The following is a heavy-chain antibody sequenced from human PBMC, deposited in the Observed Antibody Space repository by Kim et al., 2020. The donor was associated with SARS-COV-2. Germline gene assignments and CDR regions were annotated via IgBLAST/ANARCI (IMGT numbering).Heavy chain of an antibody. J-gene: IGHJ5*02. CDR3: AREVPQRGWFDP. Sequence: SETLSLTCAVYGGSFSGYYWSWIRQPPGKGLEWIGEINHSGSTNYNPSLKSRVTISVDTSKNQFSLKLSSVTAADTAVYYCAREVPQRGWFDPWGQGTLV. D-gene: IGHD3-10*01. CDR2: INHSGST. V-gene: IGHV4-34*01. CDR1: GGSFSGYY.